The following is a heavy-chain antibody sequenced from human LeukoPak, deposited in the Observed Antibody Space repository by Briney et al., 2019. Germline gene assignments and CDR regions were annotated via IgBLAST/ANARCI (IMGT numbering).Heavy chain of an antibody. J-gene: IGHJ3*02. CDR1: GFTFSSYA. CDR2: ISYDGSNK. D-gene: IGHD6-13*01. V-gene: IGHV3-30*04. CDR3: ARDPIAAAGADAFDI. Sequence: GGPLRLSCAASGFTFSSYAMHWVRQAPGKGLEWVAVISYDGSNKYYADSVKGRFTISRDNSKNTLYLQMNSLRAEDTAVYYCARDPIAAAGADAFDIWGQGTMVTVSS.